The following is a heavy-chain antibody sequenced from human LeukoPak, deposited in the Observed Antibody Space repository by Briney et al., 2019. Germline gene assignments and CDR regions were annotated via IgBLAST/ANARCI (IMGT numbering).Heavy chain of an antibody. D-gene: IGHD1-7*01. CDR2: IYYSGST. Sequence: TSETLSLTCTVSGGSISSSSYYWGWIRHPPGKGREWIGSIYYSGSTYYNPSLKSRVTISVDTSKNQFSLKLSSVTAADTAVYYCAELKMSGGWGQGTLVTVSS. CDR3: AELKMSGG. V-gene: IGHV4-39*01. J-gene: IGHJ1*01. CDR1: GGSISSSSYY.